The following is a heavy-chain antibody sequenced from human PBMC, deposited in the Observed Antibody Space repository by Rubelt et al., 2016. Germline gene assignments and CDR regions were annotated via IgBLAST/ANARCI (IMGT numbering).Heavy chain of an antibody. CDR2: FYYSGRT. J-gene: IGHJ3*02. CDR3: ARRNDFDI. CDR1: SGSISPYH. V-gene: IGHV4-59*12. Sequence: QVQLQESGPGLVKPSETLSLTCTVSSGSISPYHWSWIRQPPGKGLEWIGNFYYSGRTNFNPSLKSRVTISFDTSKDQFSLQLTSVTAADTALYYCARRNDFDIWGQGTMVTVSS.